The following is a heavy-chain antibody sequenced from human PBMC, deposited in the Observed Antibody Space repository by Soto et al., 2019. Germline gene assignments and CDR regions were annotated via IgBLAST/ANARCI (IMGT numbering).Heavy chain of an antibody. CDR3: AKRGGYDYVWKSYRPDY. CDR2: LSGSGGDT. V-gene: IGHV3-23*01. D-gene: IGHD3-16*02. J-gene: IGHJ4*02. CDR1: GFTFSSFA. Sequence: EVQLLESGGDLVQPGGSLRLSCVASGFTFSSFAMTWVRQAPGKGLEWGSTLSGSGGDTYYADSVNGRFTISRDKSKNTLYLQMDRLRVEDTAVYYCAKRGGYDYVWKSYRPDYWGQGTLVTVSS.